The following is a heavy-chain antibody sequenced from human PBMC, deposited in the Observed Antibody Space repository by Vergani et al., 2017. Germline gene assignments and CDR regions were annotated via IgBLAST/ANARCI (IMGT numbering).Heavy chain of an antibody. Sequence: QVQLVESGGGVVQPGRSLRLSCAASGFTFSSYAMHWVRQAPGKGLEWVAVISYDGSNKYYADSVKGRFTISRDNSKNTLYLQMNSLRAEDTAVYYCARAARIVATIGRFYYYYYYMDVWGKGP. CDR1: GFTFSSYA. J-gene: IGHJ6*03. CDR3: ARAARIVATIGRFYYYYYYMDV. CDR2: ISYDGSNK. D-gene: IGHD5-12*01. V-gene: IGHV3-30-3*01.